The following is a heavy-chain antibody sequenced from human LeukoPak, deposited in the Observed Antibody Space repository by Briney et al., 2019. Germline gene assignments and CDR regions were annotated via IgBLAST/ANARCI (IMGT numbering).Heavy chain of an antibody. CDR2: IYSGGST. V-gene: IGHV3-66*01. J-gene: IGHJ5*02. D-gene: IGHD2-21*02. Sequence: GGSLRLSCAASGFTFSGYWMHWVRQAPGKGLEWVSAIYSGGSTYYADSVKGRFTISRDNSKNTLSLQMNSLRAEDTAVYYCARVRTALTNWFDPWGQGTLVTVAS. CDR3: ARVRTALTNWFDP. CDR1: GFTFSGYW.